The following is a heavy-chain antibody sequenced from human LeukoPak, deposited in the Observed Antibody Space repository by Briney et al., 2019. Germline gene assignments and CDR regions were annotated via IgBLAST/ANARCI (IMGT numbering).Heavy chain of an antibody. CDR1: GFTFSSYW. CDR3: GRFTRSGDSVY. CDR2: IKQDGSEK. V-gene: IGHV3-7*04. J-gene: IGHJ4*02. Sequence: PGGSLRLSCAASGFTFSSYWMSWVRQAPGKGLEWEANIKQDGSEKQYVDSVKGRFAISRDNAENSLYLQMNSLKAEDTAVYYCGRFTRSGDSVYWGQGTLVTVSS. D-gene: IGHD7-27*01.